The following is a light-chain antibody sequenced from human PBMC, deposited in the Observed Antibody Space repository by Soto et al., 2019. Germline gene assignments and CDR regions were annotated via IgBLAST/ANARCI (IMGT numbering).Light chain of an antibody. CDR2: AAS. CDR1: QGISSY. CDR3: QQYDNSPMT. J-gene: IGKJ5*01. Sequence: IQLTQSPSSLSASVGDRVTITCRASQGISSYLAWYQQKPGKAPKLLIYAASTLQSGVPSRFSGSGSGTDFTLTISGLDPEDFAVYYCQQYDNSPMTFGQGTRLEIK. V-gene: IGKV1-9*01.